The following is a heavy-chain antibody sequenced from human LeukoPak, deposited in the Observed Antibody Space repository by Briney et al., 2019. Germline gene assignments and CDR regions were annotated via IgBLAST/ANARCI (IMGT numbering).Heavy chain of an antibody. V-gene: IGHV3-23*01. D-gene: IGHD5-12*01. CDR2: ITVSGTGT. CDR3: ARDAYDGLFDY. J-gene: IGHJ4*02. Sequence: GGSLRLSCAASGFTFRSYAMSWVRQAPGKGLERVSIITVSGTGTYYADSVKGRFNIARDNSKNTLYLQMNSLRAEDTAVYYCARDAYDGLFDYWGQGTLVTVSS. CDR1: GFTFRSYA.